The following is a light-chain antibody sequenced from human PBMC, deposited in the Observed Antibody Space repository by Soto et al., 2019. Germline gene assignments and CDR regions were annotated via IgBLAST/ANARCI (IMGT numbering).Light chain of an antibody. CDR3: QQYNSYSPLT. J-gene: IGKJ4*01. Sequence: DLQMTQSPSMLSASVGARVTITCRASQSISSWLAWYQQKPGKAPKLLIYKASGLESGVPSRFSGSGSGTDFTLTISSLQPDDFATYYCQQYNSYSPLTFGGGTKVDIK. CDR1: QSISSW. V-gene: IGKV1-5*03. CDR2: KAS.